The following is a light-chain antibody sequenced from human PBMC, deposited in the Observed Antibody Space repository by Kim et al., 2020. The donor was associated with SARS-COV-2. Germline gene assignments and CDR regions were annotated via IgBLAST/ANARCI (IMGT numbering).Light chain of an antibody. Sequence: QSALTQTASVSGSPGQSITISCTGSSSDVGIYNLVSWYQQHPGKAPKLMIYEVTKRPSGVSSRFSGSKSGSTASLTISGLQAEDEADYYCCSYAGRSTVFVFGTGTKVTVL. CDR2: EVT. CDR1: SSDVGIYNL. J-gene: IGLJ1*01. CDR3: CSYAGRSTVFV. V-gene: IGLV2-23*02.